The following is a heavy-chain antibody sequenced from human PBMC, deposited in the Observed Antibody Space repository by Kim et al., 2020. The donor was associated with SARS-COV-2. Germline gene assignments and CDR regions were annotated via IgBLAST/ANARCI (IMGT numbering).Heavy chain of an antibody. CDR3: ARAAVAGTSYYYGMDV. D-gene: IGHD6-19*01. Sequence: FQGRVTIPADESTSTAYMELSSLRSEDTAVYYCARAAVAGTSYYYGMDVWGQGTTVTVSS. V-gene: IGHV1-69*01. J-gene: IGHJ6*02.